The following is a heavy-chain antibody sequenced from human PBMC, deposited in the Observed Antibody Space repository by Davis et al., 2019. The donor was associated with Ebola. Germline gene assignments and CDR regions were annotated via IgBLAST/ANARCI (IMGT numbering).Heavy chain of an antibody. Sequence: PSETLSLTCAVYGVSGTDYYWAWIRQSPGKGLEWIGEINHRGRAYYNPSLNSRVSISVDTSKNQFSLKLTSVTAADTAMYYCAERGGSVWGQGTLVTVSS. D-gene: IGHD3-16*01. V-gene: IGHV4-34*01. CDR1: GVSGTDYY. CDR3: AERGGSV. J-gene: IGHJ4*02. CDR2: INHRGRA.